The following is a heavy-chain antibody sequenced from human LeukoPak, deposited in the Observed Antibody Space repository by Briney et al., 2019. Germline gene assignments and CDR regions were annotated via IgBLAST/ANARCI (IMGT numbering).Heavy chain of an antibody. D-gene: IGHD6-13*01. V-gene: IGHV3-30*03. CDR1: GFTFSSYG. CDR3: AREDSSSWYGGFGYYYYGMDV. J-gene: IGHJ6*02. CDR2: ISYDGSNK. Sequence: PGRSLRLSCAASGFTFSSYGMHWVRQAPGKGLEWVAVISYDGSNKYYADSVKGRFTISRDNSKNTLYLQMNSLRAEDTAVYYCAREDSSSWYGGFGYYYYGMDVWGQGTTVTVSS.